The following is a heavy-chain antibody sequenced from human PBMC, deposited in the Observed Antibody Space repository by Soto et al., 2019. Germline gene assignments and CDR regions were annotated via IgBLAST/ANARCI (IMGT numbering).Heavy chain of an antibody. CDR2: IIPIFGTA. V-gene: IGHV1-69*13. J-gene: IGHJ6*02. CDR3: ARSTIATLCYYYYGMDV. CDR1: GGTFSSYA. D-gene: IGHD6-13*01. Sequence: SVKVSCKASGGTFSSYAISWVRQAPGQGLEWMGGIIPIFGTANYAQKFQGRVTITADESTSTAYMELSSLRSEDTAVYYCARSTIATLCYYYYGMDVWGQGTTVTVSS.